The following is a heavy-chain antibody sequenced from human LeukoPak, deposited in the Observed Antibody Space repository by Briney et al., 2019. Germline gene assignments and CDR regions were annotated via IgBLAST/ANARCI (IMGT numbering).Heavy chain of an antibody. CDR2: IYYSGST. V-gene: IGHV4-39*07. CDR3: ARDLQSTFDY. J-gene: IGHJ4*02. CDR1: GGSISSYY. Sequence: PSETLSLTCTVSGGSISSYYWGWIRQPPGKGLEWIGSIYYSGSTYYNPSLKSRVTISVDTSKNQFSLKLSSVTAADTAVYYCARDLQSTFDYWGQGTLVTVSS.